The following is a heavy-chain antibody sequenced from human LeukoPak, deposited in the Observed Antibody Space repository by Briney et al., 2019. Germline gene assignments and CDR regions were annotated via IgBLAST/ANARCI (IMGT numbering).Heavy chain of an antibody. CDR1: AYTFTSYD. Sequence: GASAKVSCKASAYTFTSYDINWVRQAIGQGLEWMGWMNPNSGNTGYAQKFQGRVTMTRYTSISTAYMELSSLRSEDTAVYYCARGAPGSYCSGGSCPYFDYWGQGTLISVSS. CDR2: MNPNSGNT. CDR3: ARGAPGSYCSGGSCPYFDY. J-gene: IGHJ4*02. D-gene: IGHD2-15*01. V-gene: IGHV1-8*01.